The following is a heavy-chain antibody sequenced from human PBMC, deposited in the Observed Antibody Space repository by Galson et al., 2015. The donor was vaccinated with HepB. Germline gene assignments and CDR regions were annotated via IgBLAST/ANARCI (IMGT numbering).Heavy chain of an antibody. CDR2: IIPIFGTA. J-gene: IGHJ5*02. D-gene: IGHD2-2*01. CDR3: ARGGVGYCSSTSCYSPGGWFDP. CDR1: GGTFSSYA. V-gene: IGHV1-69*13. Sequence: SVKVSCKASGGTFSSYAISWVRQAPGQGLEWMGGIIPIFGTANYAQKFQGRVTITADESTSTAYMELSSLRSEDTAVYYCARGGVGYCSSTSCYSPGGWFDPWGQGTLVTVSS.